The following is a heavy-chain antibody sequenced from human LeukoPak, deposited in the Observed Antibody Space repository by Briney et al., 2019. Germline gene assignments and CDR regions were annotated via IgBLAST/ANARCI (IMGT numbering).Heavy chain of an antibody. CDR2: IYYSGST. CDR3: ARDLGYASGYLGDYYYMGV. V-gene: IGHV4-59*01. Sequence: SETLSLTCSVSGDSISSYYWSWIRQPPGKGLEWIGHIYYSGSTNYNPSLKSRVTISVDTSKNQFSLKVTSVTAADTAVYYCARDLGYASGYLGDYYYMGVRGKGTTVTVSS. J-gene: IGHJ6*03. D-gene: IGHD6-19*01. CDR1: GDSISSYY.